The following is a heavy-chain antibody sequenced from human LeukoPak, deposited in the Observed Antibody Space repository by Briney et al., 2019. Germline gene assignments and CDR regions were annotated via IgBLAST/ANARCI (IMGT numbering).Heavy chain of an antibody. D-gene: IGHD4-17*01. Sequence: PGGSLRLSCVASGFSLSSYSMNWVRQAPGKGLEWISHISSGSSVIFYAESVKGRFAISRDNAKNSLYLHMNSLGIEDTAVYYCARSRDYGDPNWFDPWGQGTLVTVPS. CDR2: ISSGSSVI. CDR3: ARSRDYGDPNWFDP. V-gene: IGHV3-48*01. J-gene: IGHJ5*02. CDR1: GFSLSSYS.